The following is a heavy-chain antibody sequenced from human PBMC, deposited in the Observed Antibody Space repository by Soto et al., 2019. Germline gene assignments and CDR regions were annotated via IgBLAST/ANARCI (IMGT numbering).Heavy chain of an antibody. D-gene: IGHD6-6*01. CDR1: GYTFTNYG. V-gene: IGHV1-18*01. CDR2: ISAYNGNT. Sequence: GASVKVSCKASGYTFTNYGINWVRQAPGQGLEWMGWISAYNGNTNYAQKVQGRVTMTTDTATSTAYMELRRLRSDDTAVYYCASRSGQLPYYFDYWGQGTLVIVSS. J-gene: IGHJ4*01. CDR3: ASRSGQLPYYFDY.